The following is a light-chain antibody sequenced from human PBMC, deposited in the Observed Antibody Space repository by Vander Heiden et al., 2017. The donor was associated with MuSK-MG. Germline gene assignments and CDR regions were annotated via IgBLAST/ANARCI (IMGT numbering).Light chain of an antibody. CDR2: GKN. J-gene: IGLJ2*01. CDR3: NSRDSRGNHLV. Sequence: SSQLTHYPAVSVALGQTVRITCQGDSLRSYYSSWYQQKQGQAHVLFIYGKNNRPSGIPDRCSGSSSGNTASLTINVAQAEDEADYYCNSRDSRGNHLVFGGGTKITVL. V-gene: IGLV3-19*01. CDR1: SLRSYY.